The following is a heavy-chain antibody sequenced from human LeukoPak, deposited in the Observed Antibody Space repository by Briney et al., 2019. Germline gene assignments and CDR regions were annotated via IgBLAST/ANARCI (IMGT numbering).Heavy chain of an antibody. CDR1: GYTFTSYG. D-gene: IGHD6-13*01. Sequence: ASVKVSCKASGYTFTSYGISWVRQAPGQGLEWMGWISAYNGNTNYAQKLQGRVTMTTDTSTSTAYMELRSLRSDDTAVYYCARNPAYSRRWYSGAFDIWGQGAMVTVSS. CDR2: ISAYNGNT. J-gene: IGHJ3*02. V-gene: IGHV1-18*01. CDR3: ARNPAYSRRWYSGAFDI.